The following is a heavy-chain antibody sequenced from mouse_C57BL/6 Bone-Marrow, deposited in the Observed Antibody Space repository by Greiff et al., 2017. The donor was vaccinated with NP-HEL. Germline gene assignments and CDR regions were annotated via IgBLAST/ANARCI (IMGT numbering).Heavy chain of an antibody. Sequence: VQLQQSGAELVKPGASVKMSCKASGYTFTSYWITWVKQRPGQGLEWIGDIYPGSGSTNYNEKFKSKATLTVDTSSSTAYMQLSSLTSEDSAVYYCARRHYGSSYEGFAYWGQGTTLTVSS. V-gene: IGHV1-55*01. J-gene: IGHJ2*01. CDR3: ARRHYGSSYEGFAY. CDR1: GYTFTSYW. CDR2: IYPGSGST. D-gene: IGHD1-1*01.